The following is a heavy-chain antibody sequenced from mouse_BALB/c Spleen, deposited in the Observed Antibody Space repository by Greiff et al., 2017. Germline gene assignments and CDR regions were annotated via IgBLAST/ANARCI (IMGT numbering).Heavy chain of an antibody. CDR3: ARYDYGSSYYAMDY. CDR1: GDSITSGY. D-gene: IGHD1-1*01. V-gene: IGHV3-8*02. J-gene: IGHJ4*01. CDR2: ISYSGST. Sequence: VQLQQSGPSLVKPSQTLSLTCSVTGDSITSGYWNWIRKFPGNKLEYMGYISYSGSTYYNPSLKSRISITRDTSKNQYYLQLNSVTTEDTATYYCARYDYGSSYYAMDYWGQGTSVTVSS.